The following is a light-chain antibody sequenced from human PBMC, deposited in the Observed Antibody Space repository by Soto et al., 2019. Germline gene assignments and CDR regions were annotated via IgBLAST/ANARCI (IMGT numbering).Light chain of an antibody. CDR1: QNISRS. Sequence: EIVMTQSPVTLSVSPGERATLSCRASQNISRSLAWYQQKPGQGPSLLIYGTSTRAGGVPARFSGGGSGTEFTLTITSLQSEDSAIYYCQQSDNWPLLSFGGGTKVDIK. CDR3: QQSDNWPLLS. CDR2: GTS. J-gene: IGKJ4*01. V-gene: IGKV3-15*01.